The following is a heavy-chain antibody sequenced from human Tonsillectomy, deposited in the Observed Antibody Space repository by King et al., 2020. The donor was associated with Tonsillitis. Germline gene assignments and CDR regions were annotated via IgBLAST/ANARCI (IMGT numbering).Heavy chain of an antibody. CDR3: AKLLRSGYHLYYMDV. D-gene: IGHD3-3*01. V-gene: IGHV3-23*04. Sequence: VQLVDSGGGLVQPGGSLRLSCAASGFTFSSFAITWVRQAPGKGLEWVSSISDIAGGTYYADSVNGRFTIYRDNSKNTLYLQVNGLRAEDTAVYYCAKLLRSGYHLYYMDVWGKGTTVTVSS. CDR2: ISDIAGGT. J-gene: IGHJ6*03. CDR1: GFTFSSFA.